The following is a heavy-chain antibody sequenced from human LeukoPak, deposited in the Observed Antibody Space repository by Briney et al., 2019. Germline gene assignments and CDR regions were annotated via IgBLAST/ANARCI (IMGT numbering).Heavy chain of an antibody. Sequence: ASVKVSCKASGGTFSSYAISWVRQAPGQGLEWMGRIIPILGVANYAQKFQGRVTITADKSTSIAYMELSSLRSEDTAVYYCARVSSNSRGDYFDYWGQGTLVTVSS. CDR2: IIPILGVA. CDR3: ARVSSNSRGDYFDY. D-gene: IGHD4-23*01. J-gene: IGHJ4*02. V-gene: IGHV1-69*04. CDR1: GGTFSSYA.